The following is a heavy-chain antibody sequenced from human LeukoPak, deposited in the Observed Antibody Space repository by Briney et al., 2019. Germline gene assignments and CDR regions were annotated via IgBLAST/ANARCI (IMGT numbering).Heavy chain of an antibody. J-gene: IGHJ6*02. CDR3: ATGRRYDFWSGYTNYYYYGMDV. CDR2: ISAYNGNT. V-gene: IGHV1-18*01. D-gene: IGHD3-3*01. CDR1: GYTFTSYG. Sequence: GASVKVSCKASGYTFTSYGISWVRQAPGQGLEWMGWISAYNGNTNYAQRLQGRVTMTTDTSTSTAYMELRSLRSDDTAVYYCATGRRYDFWSGYTNYYYYGMDVWGQGTTVTVSS.